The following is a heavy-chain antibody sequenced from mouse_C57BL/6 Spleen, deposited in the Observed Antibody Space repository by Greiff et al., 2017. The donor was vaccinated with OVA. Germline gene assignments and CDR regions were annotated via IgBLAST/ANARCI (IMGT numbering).Heavy chain of an antibody. CDR2: IYIGSGYT. CDR3: ARDSNYGGEDY. V-gene: IGHV1-58*01. Sequence: VQLQQSGAELVRPGSSVKMSCKTSGYTFTSYGINWVKQRPGQGLEWIGYIYIGSGYTEYNEKFKGKATLTSDTSSSTAYMQLSSLTSEDSAIYFCARDSNYGGEDYWGQGTTLTVSS. J-gene: IGHJ2*01. D-gene: IGHD2-5*01. CDR1: GYTFTSYG.